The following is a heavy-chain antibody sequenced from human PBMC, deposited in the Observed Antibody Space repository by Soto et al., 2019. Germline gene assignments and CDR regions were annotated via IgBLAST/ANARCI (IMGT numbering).Heavy chain of an antibody. D-gene: IGHD5-18*01. J-gene: IGHJ4*02. V-gene: IGHV3-74*01. CDR2: INTDGSST. CDR1: GFSFTSYW. CDR3: AKRDVNSKGFFY. Sequence: EVQLVESGGGLVQPGGSLRLSCAASGFSFTSYWMHWVRQAPEKGLVWVSRINTDGSSTSYADSVKGRFTISRDNAKNTLYLQMNSLRTDDTAIYYCAKRDVNSKGFFYWGQGTLVSVSS.